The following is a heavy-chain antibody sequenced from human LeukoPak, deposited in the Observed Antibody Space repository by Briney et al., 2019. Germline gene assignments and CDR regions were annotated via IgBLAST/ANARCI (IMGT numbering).Heavy chain of an antibody. D-gene: IGHD2-15*01. J-gene: IGHJ4*02. CDR2: ISNSGSII. CDR1: GFTFGSYE. Sequence: PGGSLRLSCAASGFTFGSYEMNWVRQAPGKGLEWVSYISNSGSIIYYADSVKGRFTISRDNAKNSLYLQVNSLRAEDTAAYYCARVLDGCDYWGQGTLVTVSS. V-gene: IGHV3-48*03. CDR3: ARVLDGCDY.